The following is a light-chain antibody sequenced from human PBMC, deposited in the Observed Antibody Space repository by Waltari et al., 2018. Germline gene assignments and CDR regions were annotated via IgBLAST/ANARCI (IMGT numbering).Light chain of an antibody. CDR1: ISNLGSNA. CDR3: AARDDSLNGWV. V-gene: IGLV1-44*01. CDR2: SNN. J-gene: IGLJ3*02. Sequence: QSVLTQPPSASGTPGQRVTISCSGSISNLGSNAVNWYQQLPGTAPKLLIYSNNQRPSGVPARFSGSKSGTSASLAISGLQSEDEADYYCAARDDSLNGWVFGGGTKLTVL.